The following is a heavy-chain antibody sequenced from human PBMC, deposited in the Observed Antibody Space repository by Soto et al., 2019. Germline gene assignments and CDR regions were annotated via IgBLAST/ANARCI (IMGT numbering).Heavy chain of an antibody. Sequence: SVKVSCKASGFTFTSSAVQWVRQARGQRLEWIGWIVVGSGNTNYAQKFQERVTITRDMSTSTAYMELSSLRSEDTAVYYCAREMLLRFLEWSPARYYGMDVWGQGTTVTVSS. V-gene: IGHV1-58*01. CDR2: IVVGSGNT. CDR3: AREMLLRFLEWSPARYYGMDV. J-gene: IGHJ6*02. D-gene: IGHD3-3*01. CDR1: GFTFTSSA.